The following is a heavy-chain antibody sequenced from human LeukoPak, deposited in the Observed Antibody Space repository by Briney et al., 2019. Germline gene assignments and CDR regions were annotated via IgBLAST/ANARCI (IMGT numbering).Heavy chain of an antibody. J-gene: IGHJ6*02. Sequence: GGTLRLSCAASGFTFSSYWMTWVRQAPGKELEWVADIKQDGSEKYYVDSVKGRFAISRDNAKNSLYLQMNSLRAEDTAVYYCARDKIYYYYGLDVWGQGTTVTVSS. CDR3: ARDKIYYYYGLDV. V-gene: IGHV3-7*04. CDR2: IKQDGSEK. CDR1: GFTFSSYW.